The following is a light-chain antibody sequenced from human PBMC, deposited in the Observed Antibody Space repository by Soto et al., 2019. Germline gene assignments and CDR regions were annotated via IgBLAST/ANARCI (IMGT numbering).Light chain of an antibody. J-gene: IGLJ3*02. V-gene: IGLV1-44*01. CDR3: SSWDDSLDGPV. Sequence: QSVLTQPPSASATPGQTVTISCSGRYSNIGSNFVSWYQRLPGTDPKLLIYSINQRPSGVPDRFSGSKSGTSASLTISGLQSEDEADYFCSSWDDSLDGPVFGGGTKLTVL. CDR2: SIN. CDR1: YSNIGSNF.